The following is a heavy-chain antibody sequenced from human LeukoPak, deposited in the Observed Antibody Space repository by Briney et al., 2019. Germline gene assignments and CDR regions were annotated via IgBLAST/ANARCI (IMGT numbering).Heavy chain of an antibody. J-gene: IGHJ4*02. CDR1: GFTFNTYG. CDR3: ARDPGDPFFDY. D-gene: IGHD4-17*01. Sequence: GGSLRLSCAASGFTFNTYGMSWVRQAPGKGLEWVSAISGSGGSTYCADSVKGRFTISRDNAKNSLYLQMNSLRAEDTAVYYCARDPGDPFFDYWGQGTLVTVSS. CDR2: ISGSGGST. V-gene: IGHV3-23*01.